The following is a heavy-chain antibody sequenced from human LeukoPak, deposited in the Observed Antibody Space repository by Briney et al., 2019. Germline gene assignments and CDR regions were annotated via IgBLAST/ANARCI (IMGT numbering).Heavy chain of an antibody. V-gene: IGHV3-23*01. J-gene: IGHJ4*02. CDR2: ISGSGGST. CDR3: AKDDGWVQYAN. CDR1: GFTFSSYA. D-gene: IGHD5-24*01. Sequence: GGSLRLSCAASGFTFSSYAMSWVRQAPGKGLEWVSAISGSGGSTNYADSVKGRFTISRDSSKNTLYLQMNSLRAVDTAVYYCAKDDGWVQYANWGQGTLVTVSS.